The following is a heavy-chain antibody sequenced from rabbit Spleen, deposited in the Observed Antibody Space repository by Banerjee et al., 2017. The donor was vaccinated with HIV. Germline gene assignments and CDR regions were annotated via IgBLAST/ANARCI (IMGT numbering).Heavy chain of an antibody. CDR2: IDTNDGDT. CDR1: GFSFSSNW. CDR3: ARDTGSSFSSYGMDL. D-gene: IGHD8-1*01. Sequence: LEESGGGLVKPGGTLTLTCTVSGFSFSSNWICWVRQAPGKGLEWIACIDTNDGDTDYANWPKGRFTISKTSSTTVTLQMTSLTAADTATYFCARDTGSSFSSYGMDLWGQGTLV. J-gene: IGHJ6*01. V-gene: IGHV1S45*01.